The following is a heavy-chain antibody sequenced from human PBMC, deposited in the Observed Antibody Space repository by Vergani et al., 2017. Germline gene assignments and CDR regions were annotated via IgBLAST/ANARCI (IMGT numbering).Heavy chain of an antibody. CDR3: ARAVEQQLVDYYYYYMDV. CDR2: IHSSGTT. J-gene: IGHJ6*03. Sequence: QVQLHESGPGLVKPSQTLSLTCTVSGGSITSGSFYWSWIRQPAGKGLEWIGRIHSSGTTNYNPSLKSRVTLSVDTSKNQLSLRMTSVTAADTAVYYCARAVEQQLVDYYYYYMDVWGKGTTVTVSS. V-gene: IGHV4-61*02. CDR1: GGSITSGSFY. D-gene: IGHD6-13*01.